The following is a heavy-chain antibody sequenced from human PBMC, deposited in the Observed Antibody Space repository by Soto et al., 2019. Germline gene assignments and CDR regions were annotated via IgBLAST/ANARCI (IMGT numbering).Heavy chain of an antibody. J-gene: IGHJ4*02. CDR1: GGTFSSYA. CDR2: IIPIFGTS. V-gene: IGHV1-69*13. Sequence: GASVKVSCKASGGTFSSYAISCARQAPGQGLEWMGGIIPIFGTSNYAQKFQGRVTITADESTSTAYMELSSLRSEDTAVYYCARSDGAARPFDYWGKGNLITVSS. D-gene: IGHD6-6*01. CDR3: ARSDGAARPFDY.